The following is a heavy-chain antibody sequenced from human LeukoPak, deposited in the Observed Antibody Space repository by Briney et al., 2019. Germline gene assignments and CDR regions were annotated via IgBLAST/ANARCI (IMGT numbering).Heavy chain of an antibody. Sequence: GGSLRLSCAASGFTFSSYAMSWVRQAPGKGLEWVSAISGSGGSTYYADSVKGRFTISRNNSKNTLYLQMNSLRAEDTAVYYCAKGSGIAAGTNKLDYWGQGTLVTVSS. CDR2: ISGSGGST. V-gene: IGHV3-23*01. CDR3: AKGSGIAAGTNKLDY. D-gene: IGHD6-13*01. CDR1: GFTFSSYA. J-gene: IGHJ4*02.